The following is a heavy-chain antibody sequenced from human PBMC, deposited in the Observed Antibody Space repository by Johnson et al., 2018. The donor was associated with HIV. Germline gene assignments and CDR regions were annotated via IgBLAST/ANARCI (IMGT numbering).Heavy chain of an antibody. D-gene: IGHD3-16*02. CDR1: GFTFSSYA. CDR2: ISGSGGST. V-gene: IGHV3-23*04. Sequence: VQLVESGGGLVQPGGSLRLSCAASGFTFSSYAMSWVRQAPGKGLEWVSAISGSGGSTYYADSVKGRFTISRDNSKNTLYLQMNSLRAEDTAVYYCAKEVGGIRVGELSSRGAFDIWGQGTMVTVSS. J-gene: IGHJ3*02. CDR3: AKEVGGIRVGELSSRGAFDI.